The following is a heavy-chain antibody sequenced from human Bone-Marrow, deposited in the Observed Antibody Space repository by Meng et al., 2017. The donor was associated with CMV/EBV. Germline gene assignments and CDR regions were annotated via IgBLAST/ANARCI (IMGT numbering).Heavy chain of an antibody. Sequence: GGSLRLSCAASGFVFSSYAMNWVRQAPGKGLEWVSAISGSGHNTYYADSVKGRFTISRDNSKNTLYLQMNSLRAEDTAVYYCAKDGFYCSSTSCYTGVHYYGMDVWGQGTTVTVSS. J-gene: IGHJ6*02. CDR2: ISGSGHNT. CDR3: AKDGFYCSSTSCYTGVHYYGMDV. CDR1: GFVFSSYA. D-gene: IGHD2-2*02. V-gene: IGHV3-23*01.